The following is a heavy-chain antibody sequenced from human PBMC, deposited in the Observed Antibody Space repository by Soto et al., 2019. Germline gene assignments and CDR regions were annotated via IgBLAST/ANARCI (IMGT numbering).Heavy chain of an antibody. CDR2: INAYNGNT. D-gene: IGHD5-18*01. CDR1: GYTFTNYG. J-gene: IGHJ4*02. Sequence: QGQLVQSGAEVKKPGASVKVSCKASGYTFTNYGISWVRQAPGQGLEWMGWINAYNGNTKYAQKLQGRVTMTTDTSTSTAYMELWSLRSDDTAVYYCARDQAMAQFDYWGQGTLVTVSS. V-gene: IGHV1-18*01. CDR3: ARDQAMAQFDY.